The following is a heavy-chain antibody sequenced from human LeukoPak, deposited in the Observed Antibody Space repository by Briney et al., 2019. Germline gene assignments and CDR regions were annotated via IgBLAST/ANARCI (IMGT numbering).Heavy chain of an antibody. J-gene: IGHJ4*02. V-gene: IGHV3-23*01. CDR2: VGDSGAST. CDR3: AKVEFGDRYFFEY. D-gene: IGHD2-21*01. Sequence: GGSLRLSCAASGFAFSHYAMSWVRQTPGKGLEWVSGVGDSGASTYYADSVKGRFTISRDNSKNTLYLQTNSLRAEDTAIYYCAKVEFGDRYFFEYWGQGTLVTVSS. CDR1: GFAFSHYA.